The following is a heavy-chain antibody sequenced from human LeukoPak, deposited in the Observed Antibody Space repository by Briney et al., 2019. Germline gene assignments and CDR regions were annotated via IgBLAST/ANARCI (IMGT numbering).Heavy chain of an antibody. J-gene: IGHJ4*02. CDR2: IIPIFGIA. CDR3: ARSPDYYDSSGYYLYYFDY. V-gene: IGHV1-69*04. Sequence: GSSVKVSCKASGGTFSSYAISWVRQAPGQGLGWMGRIIPIFGIANYAQKFQGRVTITADKSTSTAYMELSSLRSEDTAVYYCARSPDYYDSSGYYLYYFDYWGQGTLVTVSS. D-gene: IGHD3-22*01. CDR1: GGTFSSYA.